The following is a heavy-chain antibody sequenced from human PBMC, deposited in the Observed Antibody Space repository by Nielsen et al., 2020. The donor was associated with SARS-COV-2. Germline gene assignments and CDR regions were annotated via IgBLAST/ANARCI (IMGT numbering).Heavy chain of an antibody. Sequence: ASVKVSCKVSGYTLTELSMHWVRQAPGKGLEWMGGFDPEDGETIYAQKFQGRVTMTEDTSTDTAYMELSSLRAEDTAVYYCARDRYDSSGTDYFDYWGQGTLVTVSS. J-gene: IGHJ4*02. CDR1: GYTLTELS. CDR2: FDPEDGET. CDR3: ARDRYDSSGTDYFDY. D-gene: IGHD3-22*01. V-gene: IGHV1-24*01.